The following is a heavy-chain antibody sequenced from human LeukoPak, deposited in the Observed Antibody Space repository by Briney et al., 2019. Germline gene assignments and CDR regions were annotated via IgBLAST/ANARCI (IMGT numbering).Heavy chain of an antibody. V-gene: IGHV1-3*01. CDR3: ARDSPWYSGRYAEGFDY. CDR2: INAGNGNT. D-gene: IGHD1-26*01. CDR1: GYTFTSYA. Sequence: GASVKVSCKASGYTFTSYAMHWVRQAPGQRLEWMGWINAGNGNTKYSQKFQGRVTITRDTSASTAYMELSSLRSEDTAVYYCARDSPWYSGRYAEGFDYWGQGTLVTVSS. J-gene: IGHJ4*02.